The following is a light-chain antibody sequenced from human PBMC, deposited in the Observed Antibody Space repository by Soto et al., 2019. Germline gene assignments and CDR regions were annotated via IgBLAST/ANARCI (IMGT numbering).Light chain of an antibody. CDR3: AVWDDTLRGVV. CDR1: SSNIGSNF. CDR2: RDS. V-gene: IGLV1-47*01. J-gene: IGLJ2*01. Sequence: QSVPTQPPSASGTPGQRVTISCSGSSSNIGSNFLSWYQHLPGTAPKLLIYRDSQWPSGVPDRFSASKSGTSASLAISGLRSEDEGDYYCAVWDDTLRGVVFGGGTKLTVL.